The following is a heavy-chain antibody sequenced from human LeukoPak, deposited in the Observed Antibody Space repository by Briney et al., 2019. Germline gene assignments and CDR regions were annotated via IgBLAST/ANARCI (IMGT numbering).Heavy chain of an antibody. Sequence: PGGSLRLSCAASGFTFSSYSMNWVRQAPGKGLEWDSSISSSSSYIYYADSVKGRFTISRDNAKNSLYLQMNSLRAEDTAVYYCAREGYSSGTYFDYWGQGTLVTVSS. V-gene: IGHV3-21*01. CDR1: GFTFSSYS. CDR3: AREGYSSGTYFDY. CDR2: ISSSSSYI. D-gene: IGHD6-19*01. J-gene: IGHJ4*02.